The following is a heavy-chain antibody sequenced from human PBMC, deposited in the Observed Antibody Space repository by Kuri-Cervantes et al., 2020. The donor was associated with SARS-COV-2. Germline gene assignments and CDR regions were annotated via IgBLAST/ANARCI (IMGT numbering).Heavy chain of an antibody. CDR2: INPNSGDT. CDR3: ARVGATYSYGMNV. CDR1: GYTFTGYY. J-gene: IGHJ6*02. Sequence: ASVKVSCKASGYTFTGYYMHWVRQTPGQGLEWMGWINPNSGDTNYAQNFQGWVTMTRDTSISTAYMELSRLRSDDTAVYYCARVGATYSYGMNVWGQGTTVTVSS. V-gene: IGHV1-2*04. D-gene: IGHD1-26*01.